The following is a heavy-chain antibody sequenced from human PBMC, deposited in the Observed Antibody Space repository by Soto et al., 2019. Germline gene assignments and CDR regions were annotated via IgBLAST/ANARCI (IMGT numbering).Heavy chain of an antibody. J-gene: IGHJ4*02. CDR1: GCTFGDYA. D-gene: IGHD3-3*01. CDR2: IRSKAYGGTT. Sequence: GGSLRLSCTASGCTFGDYAMSWFRQAPGKGLEWVGFIRSKAYGGTTEYAASVKGRFTISRDDSKSIAYLQMNSLKTEDTAVYYCTSDDFWSGYYPHGRVYWGQGTLVTVSS. CDR3: TSDDFWSGYYPHGRVY. V-gene: IGHV3-49*03.